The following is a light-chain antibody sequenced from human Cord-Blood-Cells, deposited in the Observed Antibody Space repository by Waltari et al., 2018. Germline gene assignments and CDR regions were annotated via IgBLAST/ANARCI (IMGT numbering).Light chain of an antibody. J-gene: IGKJ4*01. CDR3: QQRYRTLT. V-gene: IGKV1-39*01. CDR1: QSISSY. CDR2: AAS. Sequence: DIQMTQSPSSLSASVGDRVTITCRANQSISSYVNWYQQKPGKAPTLLIYAASSLQSGVPSRFSGRGSGTDFTLTIRHLQPEYFATYDCQQRYRTLTFGGGTKVEIK.